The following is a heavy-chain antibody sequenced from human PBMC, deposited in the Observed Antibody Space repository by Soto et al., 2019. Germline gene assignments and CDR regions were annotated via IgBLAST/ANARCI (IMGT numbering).Heavy chain of an antibody. CDR1: GYTFTRYT. CDR2: INPDNGNT. V-gene: IGHV1-3*01. CDR3: ARGIATGQLDP. D-gene: IGHD2-15*01. J-gene: IGHJ5*02. Sequence: ASVKVSCKASGYTFTRYTMNWVRQAPGQRLEWMGWINPDNGNTKSSQKFQDRVIITRDTSASTAYMDLSSLRSEDMAVYYCARGIATGQLDPWGQGTLVTVSS.